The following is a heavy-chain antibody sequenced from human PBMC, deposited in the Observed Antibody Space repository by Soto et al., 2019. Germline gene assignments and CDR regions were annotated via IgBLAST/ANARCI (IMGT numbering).Heavy chain of an antibody. CDR1: GGTFSSYA. D-gene: IGHD3-10*01. J-gene: IGHJ6*02. Sequence: QVQLVQSGAEVKKPGSSVKVSCKASGGTFSSYAISWVRQAPGQGLEWMGGIIPIFGTANYAQKFQGRVTNTANETTSTAYMELSSLRSEDTAVYYCARAALFAGEDPYYHGMDVWGQGTTVTVSS. V-gene: IGHV1-69*01. CDR2: IIPIFGTA. CDR3: ARAALFAGEDPYYHGMDV.